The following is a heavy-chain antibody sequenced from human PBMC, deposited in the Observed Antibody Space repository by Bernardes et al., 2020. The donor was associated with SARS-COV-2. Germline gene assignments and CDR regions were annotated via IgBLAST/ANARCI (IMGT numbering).Heavy chain of an antibody. CDR2: IYDGGST. J-gene: IGHJ4*02. Sequence: GGSLRLSCAASGFTVSNNHMNWVRQAPGKGLEWVSVIYDGGSTYYADSVKGRFTVSKDNSKNTVYLQMNSLRAEDTAVYYCARDVGGYKAPLDYCGQGVLVTVSS. V-gene: IGHV3-53*01. CDR3: ARDVGGYKAPLDY. D-gene: IGHD3-10*01. CDR1: GFTVSNNH.